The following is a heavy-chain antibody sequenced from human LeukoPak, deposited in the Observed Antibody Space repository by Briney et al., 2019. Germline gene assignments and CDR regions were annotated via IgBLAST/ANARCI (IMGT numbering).Heavy chain of an antibody. J-gene: IGHJ4*02. CDR2: INHSGST. V-gene: IGHV4-34*01. D-gene: IGHD2-2*01. CDR3: ARRAGYCSSTSCFRNYYFDY. Sequence: PSETLSLTCAVYGGSFSGYYWSWIRQPPGKGLEWIGEINHSGSTNYNPSLKSRVTISVDTSKNQFSLKLSSVTAADTAVYYCARRAGYCSSTSCFRNYYFDYWGQGTLVTVSS. CDR1: GGSFSGYY.